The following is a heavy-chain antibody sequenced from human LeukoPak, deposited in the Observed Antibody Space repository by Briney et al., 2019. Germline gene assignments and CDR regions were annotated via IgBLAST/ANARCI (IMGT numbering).Heavy chain of an antibody. D-gene: IGHD5-24*01. CDR2: ISPSGGST. CDR3: ARDNSVRDEAWWSNP. V-gene: IGHV1-46*01. CDR1: GYTFTSYG. J-gene: IGHJ5*02. Sequence: ASVKVSCKASGYTFTSYGISWVRQAPGQGPEWMEVISPSGGSTTYAQKFQGRVTLTRDMSTSTDYLELSSLRSEDTAVYYCARDNSVRDEAWWSNPWGQGTLVTVSS.